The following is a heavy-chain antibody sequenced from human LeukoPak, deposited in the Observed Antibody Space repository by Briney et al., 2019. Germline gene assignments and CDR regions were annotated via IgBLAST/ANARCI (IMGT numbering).Heavy chain of an antibody. V-gene: IGHV1-18*01. CDR3: ARDIVVVPAASEDYYYGMDV. D-gene: IGHD2-2*01. Sequence: KPGASVKVSCKASGYTFTSYGISWVRQAPGQGLEWMGWINAYNGNTNYAQKLQGRVTMTRDTSISTAYMELSRLRSDDTAVYYCARDIVVVPAASEDYYYGMDVWGQGTTVTVSS. J-gene: IGHJ6*02. CDR2: INAYNGNT. CDR1: GYTFTSYG.